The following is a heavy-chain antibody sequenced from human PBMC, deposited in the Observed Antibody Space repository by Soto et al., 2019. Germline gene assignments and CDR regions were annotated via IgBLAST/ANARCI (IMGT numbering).Heavy chain of an antibody. J-gene: IGHJ4*02. CDR1: GGTFSSYA. D-gene: IGHD5-18*01. CDR3: ARVDTAMVETD. Sequence: QVQLVQSGAEVKKPGSSVKVSCKASGGTFSSYAISWVRQAPGQGLEWMGGIIPIFGTANYAQKFQGRVRITGDETRSTAYMERSSLRSEDTAVYSWARVDTAMVETDWGQGTLVTVSS. CDR2: IIPIFGTA. V-gene: IGHV1-69*12.